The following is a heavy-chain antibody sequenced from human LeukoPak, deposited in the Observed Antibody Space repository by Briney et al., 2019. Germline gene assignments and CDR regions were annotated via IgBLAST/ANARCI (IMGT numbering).Heavy chain of an antibody. CDR1: GVSISNYY. CDR3: ARLVRYYDTSTYYDFDY. CDR2: TSHSGSA. V-gene: IGHV4-59*01. J-gene: IGHJ4*02. Sequence: SETRSLTCTVSGVSISNYYWSWIRQPPGKGLEWIAYTSHSGSACYNPSLESRVTISLDTSKNQFPLKLDSVTAADTAVYYCARLVRYYDTSTYYDFDYWSQGILVTVS. D-gene: IGHD3-22*01.